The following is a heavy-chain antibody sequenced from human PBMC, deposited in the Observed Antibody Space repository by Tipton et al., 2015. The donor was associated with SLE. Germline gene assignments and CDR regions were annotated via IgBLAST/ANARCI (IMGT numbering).Heavy chain of an antibody. CDR2: IHYRGGT. J-gene: IGHJ4*02. Sequence: TLSLTCTVSGGSSRNYYWNWIRQPPGKELEWIGYIHYRGGTNYNPSLKSRLTISIDSSKNQFSLNLSSVTAADTAVYYCAREVYGIFDSWGQGALVSVSS. CDR3: AREVYGIFDS. CDR1: GGSSRNYY. D-gene: IGHD3-16*01. V-gene: IGHV4-59*01.